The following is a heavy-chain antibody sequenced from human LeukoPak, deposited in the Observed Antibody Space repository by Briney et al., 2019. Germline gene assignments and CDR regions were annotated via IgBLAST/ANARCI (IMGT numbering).Heavy chain of an antibody. CDR1: GFSFSSFA. V-gene: IGHV3-23*01. J-gene: IGHJ4*02. D-gene: IGHD2-8*01. CDR3: AKRITVSAGYYLDS. CDR2: VSGGGAYT. Sequence: GGSLRLSCVGSGFSFSSFAMSWVRQAPGKGLEWVSTVSGGGAYTYYADSVKGRFTVSRDDSKSMHFLQMNSLRHEDTALYFCAKRITVSAGYYLDSWGQGTLVTVSS.